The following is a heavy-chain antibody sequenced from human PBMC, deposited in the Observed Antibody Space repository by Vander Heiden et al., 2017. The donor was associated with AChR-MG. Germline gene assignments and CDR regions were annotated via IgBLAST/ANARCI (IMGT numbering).Heavy chain of an antibody. CDR3: ARDEVASTY. Sequence: EVQLVESGGGLVKPGGSLRLSCAASGFTFRNFRTTWVRQAHGKGQEWGSSLPPAVSYTYYPDSVKGPFTISRDNAKNSLYLQMNSLEAEDTAVYYCARDEVASTYWGQGTLVTVSS. J-gene: IGHJ4*02. CDR1: GFTFRNFR. D-gene: IGHD6-19*01. V-gene: IGHV3-21*01. CDR2: LPPAVSYT.